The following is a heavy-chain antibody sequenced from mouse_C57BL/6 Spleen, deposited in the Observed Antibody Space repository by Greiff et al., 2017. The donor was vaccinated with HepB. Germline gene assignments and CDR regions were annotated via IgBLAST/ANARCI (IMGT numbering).Heavy chain of an antibody. CDR2: INPSSGYT. CDR3: ARGPTTVYYAMDY. D-gene: IGHD1-1*01. V-gene: IGHV1-7*01. J-gene: IGHJ4*01. Sequence: QVQLQQSGAELAKPGASVKLSCKASGYTFTSYWMHWVKQRPGQGLEWIGYINPSSGYTKYNQKFKDKATLTADKSSSTAYMQLSSLTYEDSAVYYCARGPTTVYYAMDYWGQGTSVTVSS. CDR1: GYTFTSYW.